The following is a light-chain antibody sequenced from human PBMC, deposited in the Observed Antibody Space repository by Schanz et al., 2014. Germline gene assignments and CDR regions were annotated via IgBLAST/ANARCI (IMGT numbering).Light chain of an antibody. J-gene: IGLJ3*02. V-gene: IGLV2-11*01. CDR3: CSHGGRNKFWV. CDR2: EVS. CDR1: SSDVGTYNY. Sequence: QSALTQPRSVSGSPGQSVTISCTGTSSDVGTYNYVSWYQQPPGTAPKLMIYEVSNRPSGVPARFSGSKSGNTASLTISGLQAYDEADYYCCSHGGRNKFWVFGGGTKLTVL.